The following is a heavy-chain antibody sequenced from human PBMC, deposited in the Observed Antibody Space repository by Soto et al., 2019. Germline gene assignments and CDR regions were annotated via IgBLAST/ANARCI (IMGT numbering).Heavy chain of an antibody. CDR2: ISYDGSNK. Sequence: GGSLRLSCAASGFTFSSYAMHWVRQAPGKGLEWVAVISYDGSNKYYADSVKGRFTISRDNSKNTLYLQMNSLRAEDTAVYYCARVYDSSGYHYFDYWAREPWSPSPQ. CDR1: GFTFSSYA. CDR3: ARVYDSSGYHYFDY. V-gene: IGHV3-30-3*01. J-gene: IGHJ4*02. D-gene: IGHD3-22*01.